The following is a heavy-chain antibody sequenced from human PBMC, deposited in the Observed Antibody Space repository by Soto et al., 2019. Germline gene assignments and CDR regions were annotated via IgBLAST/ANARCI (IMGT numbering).Heavy chain of an antibody. D-gene: IGHD2-2*01. V-gene: IGHV3-23*01. J-gene: IGHJ4*02. CDR3: ATAQLAPDY. CDR1: GFTFSSDA. Sequence: GGSLRLSCAAAGFTFSSDAMSCVRQAPGKGLEWVSAIIGSGESTYYADSVKGLFTISRDHSKNTLYLQMNSPRAKDTAVYYCATAQLAPDYWGQGALVTVSS. CDR2: IIGSGEST.